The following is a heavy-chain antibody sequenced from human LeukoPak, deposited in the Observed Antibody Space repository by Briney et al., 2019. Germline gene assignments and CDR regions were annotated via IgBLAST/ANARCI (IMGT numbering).Heavy chain of an antibody. CDR1: GFTFSSYW. Sequence: PGGSLRLSCAVSGFTFSSYWMSWNRQPPGKVLEWIGYIYYSGSTNYNPSLKSRVTISVDTSKNQFSLKLSSVTAADTAVYYCARQDIFAFDIWGQGTMVTVSS. CDR3: ARQDIFAFDI. V-gene: IGHV4-59*01. J-gene: IGHJ3*02. D-gene: IGHD2-15*01. CDR2: IYYSGST.